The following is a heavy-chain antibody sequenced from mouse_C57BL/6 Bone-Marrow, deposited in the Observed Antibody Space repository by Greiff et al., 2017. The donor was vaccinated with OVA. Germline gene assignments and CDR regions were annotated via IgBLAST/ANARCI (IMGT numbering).Heavy chain of an antibody. CDR2: ISSGGSYT. CDR1: GFTFSSYG. J-gene: IGHJ3*01. V-gene: IGHV5-6*01. Sequence: EVKLMESGGDLVKPGGSLKLSCAASGFTFSSYGMSWVRQTPDKRLEWVATISSGGSYTYYPDSVKGRFTISRDNAKNTLYLQMSSLKSEDTAMYYCARERFAYWGQGTLVTVSA. CDR3: ARERFAY.